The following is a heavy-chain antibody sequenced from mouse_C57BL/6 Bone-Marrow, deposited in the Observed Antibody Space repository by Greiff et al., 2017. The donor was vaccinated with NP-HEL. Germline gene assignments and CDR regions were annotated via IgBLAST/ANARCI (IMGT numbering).Heavy chain of an antibody. CDR3: AQSTMVTTRLYYYAMDY. J-gene: IGHJ4*01. V-gene: IGHV1-81*01. CDR2: IYPRSGNT. CDR1: GYTFTSYG. Sequence: QVRLKESGAELARPGASVKLSCKASGYTFTSYGISWVKQRTGQGLEWIGEIYPRSGNTYYNEKFKGKATLTADKSSSTAYMELRSLTSEDSAVYFCAQSTMVTTRLYYYAMDYWGQGTSVTVSS. D-gene: IGHD2-1*01.